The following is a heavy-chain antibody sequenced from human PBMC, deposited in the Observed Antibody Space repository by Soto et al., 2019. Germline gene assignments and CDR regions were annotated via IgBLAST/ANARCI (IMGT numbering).Heavy chain of an antibody. J-gene: IGHJ5*02. CDR1: GYTFTGYY. Sequence: ASVKVSCKASGYTFTGYYIHWVRQAPGQGLEWMGWINPNSGGTNYAQKFQGRVTMTRDTSISTAYMVLSRLTSDDTAVYYCARDRRRDMVRGVIVHWFDPWGQGTLVTVSS. D-gene: IGHD3-10*01. CDR3: ARDRRRDMVRGVIVHWFDP. CDR2: INPNSGGT. V-gene: IGHV1-2*02.